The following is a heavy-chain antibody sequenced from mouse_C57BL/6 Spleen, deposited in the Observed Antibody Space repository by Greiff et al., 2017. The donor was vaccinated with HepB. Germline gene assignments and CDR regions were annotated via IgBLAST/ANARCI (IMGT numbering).Heavy chain of an antibody. Sequence: QVQLQQSGPELVKPGASVKISCKASGYAFSSSWMNWVKQRPGKGLEWIGRIYPGDGDTNYNGKVKGKATLTADKSSSTADMQLSSLTSEDSAVYFCAREGGYDDFDYWGQGTTLTVSS. CDR3: AREGGYDDFDY. V-gene: IGHV1-82*01. CDR2: IYPGDGDT. D-gene: IGHD2-2*01. CDR1: GYAFSSSW. J-gene: IGHJ2*01.